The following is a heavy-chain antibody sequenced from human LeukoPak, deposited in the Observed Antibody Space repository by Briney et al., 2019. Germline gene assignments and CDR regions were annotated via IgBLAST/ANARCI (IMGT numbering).Heavy chain of an antibody. D-gene: IGHD6-19*01. J-gene: IGHJ4*02. CDR2: IYYSGST. CDR1: GGSISSYY. Sequence: SETLSPTCTVSGGSISSYYWSWIRQPAGEGLGWIGYIYYSGSTNYTPSLKSRVTISIDTSKNQSSLKLNSVTAADTAVYYCARDRSDSSGWYYFDYWGQGTLVTVSS. V-gene: IGHV4-59*01. CDR3: ARDRSDSSGWYYFDY.